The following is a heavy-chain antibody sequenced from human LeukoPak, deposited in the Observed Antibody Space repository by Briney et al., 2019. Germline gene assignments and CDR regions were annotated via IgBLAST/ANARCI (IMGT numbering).Heavy chain of an antibody. V-gene: IGHV3-53*01. Sequence: GGSLRLSCAASGFTVSSNYMSWVRQAPGKGLEWVSVIYSGGSTYYADSVKGRFTVSRDNSKNTLYLQMNSLRAEDTAVYYCARATYDFWSGPNFDYWGQGTLVTVSS. D-gene: IGHD3-3*01. CDR2: IYSGGST. J-gene: IGHJ4*02. CDR1: GFTVSSNY. CDR3: ARATYDFWSGPNFDY.